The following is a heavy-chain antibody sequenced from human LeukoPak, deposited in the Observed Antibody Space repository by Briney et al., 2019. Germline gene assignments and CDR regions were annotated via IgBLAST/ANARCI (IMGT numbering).Heavy chain of an antibody. J-gene: IGHJ4*02. V-gene: IGHV4-39*01. CDR2: IYYSGNT. CDR1: GGSISSSSYY. Sequence: SETLSLTCTASGGSISSSSYYWGWIRQPPGKGLEWIGSIYYSGNTYYNPSLKSRVTISVDTSNNQFSLKLSSVTAADTAVYYCVRHASGEDYWGQGTLVTVSS. CDR3: VRHASGEDY. D-gene: IGHD2-15*01.